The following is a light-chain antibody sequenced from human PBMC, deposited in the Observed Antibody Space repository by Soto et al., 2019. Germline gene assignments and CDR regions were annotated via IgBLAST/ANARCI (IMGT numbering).Light chain of an antibody. CDR1: QAISNN. V-gene: IGKV3-15*01. J-gene: IGKJ1*01. CDR3: QQANDWPPT. Sequence: RVITQSPVTLSVSPGERVTLSCRASQAISNNLAWYQQKPGQAPRLLIFDASTRATGISARFSGSGSGTEFTLTISSLQSEDFAVYYCQQANDWPPTFGQGTRV. CDR2: DAS.